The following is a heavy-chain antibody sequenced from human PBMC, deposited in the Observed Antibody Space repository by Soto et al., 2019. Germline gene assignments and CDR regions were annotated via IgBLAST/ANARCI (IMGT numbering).Heavy chain of an antibody. V-gene: IGHV1-8*01. J-gene: IGHJ6*02. Sequence: TGYAQKFQGRVTMTRNTSISTAYMELSSLSSEDTAVYYCARVERFGELSAYYYYGMDVWGQGTTVTVSS. CDR2: T. D-gene: IGHD3-10*01. CDR3: ARVERFGELSAYYYYGMDV.